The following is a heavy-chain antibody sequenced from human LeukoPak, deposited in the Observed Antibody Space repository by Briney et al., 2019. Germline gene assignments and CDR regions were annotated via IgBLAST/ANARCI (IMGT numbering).Heavy chain of an antibody. CDR2: MSSGGSYI. J-gene: IGHJ6*03. CDR1: GFTVSDYT. D-gene: IGHD4-17*01. V-gene: IGHV3-21*01. Sequence: GGSLRLSCAASGFTVSDYTVTWVRQAPGKGLDWLSSMSSGGSYIYYADSVKGRFTISRDNAKNALYLQMNSLRVEDTAVYYCARGRRTDPRDMDVWGKGTTVTVSS. CDR3: ARGRRTDPRDMDV.